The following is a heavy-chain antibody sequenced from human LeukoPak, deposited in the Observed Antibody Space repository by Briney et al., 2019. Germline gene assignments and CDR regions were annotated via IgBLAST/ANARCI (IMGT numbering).Heavy chain of an antibody. J-gene: IGHJ4*02. CDR1: GFTFSSYA. V-gene: IGHV3-23*01. D-gene: IGHD2-15*01. Sequence: PGGSLRLSCAASGFTFSSYAMSWVRQAPGKGLEWVSTISGSGGSTYYADSVRGRFTISRDNSKNTLYLQMNSLRAEDTAVYYCAKVGDYSVLRTDYWGQGTLVTVSS. CDR2: ISGSGGST. CDR3: AKVGDYSVLRTDY.